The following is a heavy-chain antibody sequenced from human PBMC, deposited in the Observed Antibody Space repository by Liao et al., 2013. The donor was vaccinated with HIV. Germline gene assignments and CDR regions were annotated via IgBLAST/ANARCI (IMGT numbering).Heavy chain of an antibody. Sequence: QLHLQESGPGLVKPSETLSLTCTVSGGSISSSSYYWGWIRQPPGKGLEWIGRIYTSGSTNYNPSLKSRVTMSVDTSKNQFSLKLSSVTAADTAVYYCAREWWADDYGDFYYMDVWGKGTTVTVSS. CDR2: IYTSGST. V-gene: IGHV4-39*07. CDR3: AREWWADDYGDFYYMDV. CDR1: GGSISSSSYY. D-gene: IGHD4-17*01. J-gene: IGHJ6*03.